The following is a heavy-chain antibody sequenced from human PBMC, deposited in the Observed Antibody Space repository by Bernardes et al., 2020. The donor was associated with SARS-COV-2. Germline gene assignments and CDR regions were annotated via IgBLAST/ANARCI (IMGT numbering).Heavy chain of an antibody. J-gene: IGHJ2*01. CDR3: AKDIAPLSAWYFDL. CDR2: ISWNSGSI. V-gene: IGHV3-9*01. Sequence: SLRLSCAASGFSFDDYAMHWVRQAPGKGLEWVSGISWNSGSIGYADSVKGRFTISRDNAKNSLYLQMNSLRAEDTALYYCAKDIAPLSAWYFDLWGRGTLVTVSS. D-gene: IGHD2-15*01. CDR1: GFSFDDYA.